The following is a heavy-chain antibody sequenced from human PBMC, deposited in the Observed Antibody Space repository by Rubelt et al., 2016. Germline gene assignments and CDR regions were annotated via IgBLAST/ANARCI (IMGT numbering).Heavy chain of an antibody. CDR3: ARAQRIRLLMVYAPTFDY. CDR2: INAGNGNT. Sequence: QVQLVQSGAEVKKPGASVKVSCKASGYTFTSYAMHWVRQAPGQRLEWIGWINAGNGNTKYSQKFQGRVTITRDTSASTAYMELSSLGSEDTAVYYCARAQRIRLLMVYAPTFDYWGQGTLVTVSS. CDR1: GYTFTSYA. V-gene: IGHV1-3*01. D-gene: IGHD2-8*01. J-gene: IGHJ4*02.